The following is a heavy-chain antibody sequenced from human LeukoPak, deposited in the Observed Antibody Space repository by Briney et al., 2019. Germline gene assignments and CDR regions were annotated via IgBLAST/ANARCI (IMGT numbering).Heavy chain of an antibody. D-gene: IGHD6-13*01. Sequence: GRSLRLSCAASGFIFDDHGMHWVRQAPGKGLEWVSSISSSSSYIYYADSVKGRFTISRDNAKNSLYLQMNSLRAEDTAVYYCARGPGSSWYGEYFQHWGQGTLVTVSS. J-gene: IGHJ1*01. V-gene: IGHV3-21*01. CDR2: ISSSSSYI. CDR1: GFIFDDHG. CDR3: ARGPGSSWYGEYFQH.